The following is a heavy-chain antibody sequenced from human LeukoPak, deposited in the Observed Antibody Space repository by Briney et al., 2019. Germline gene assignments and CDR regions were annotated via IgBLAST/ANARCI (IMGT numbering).Heavy chain of an antibody. Sequence: PSETLSLTCAVYGGSFSGYYWSWIRQPPGKGLEWIGEINHSGSTNYNPSLKSRVTISVDTSKNQFSLKLSSVTAADTAVYYCARGRRGPSYYGSGSHDYWGQGTLVIVSS. J-gene: IGHJ4*02. V-gene: IGHV4-34*01. CDR3: ARGRRGPSYYGSGSHDY. CDR1: GGSFSGYY. D-gene: IGHD3-10*01. CDR2: INHSGST.